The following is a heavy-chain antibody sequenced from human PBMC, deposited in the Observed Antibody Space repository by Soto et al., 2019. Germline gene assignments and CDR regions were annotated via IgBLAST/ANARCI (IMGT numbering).Heavy chain of an antibody. CDR3: ARESSAVAGSRAPSYGMDV. Sequence: ASVKVSCKASGDTFTSYGISWVRQAPGQGLEWMGWISAYNGNTNYAQKLQGRVTMTTDTSTSTAYMELRSLRSDDTAVYYCARESSAVAGSRAPSYGMDVWGQGTKVTVYS. J-gene: IGHJ6*02. D-gene: IGHD6-19*01. CDR2: ISAYNGNT. CDR1: GDTFTSYG. V-gene: IGHV1-18*04.